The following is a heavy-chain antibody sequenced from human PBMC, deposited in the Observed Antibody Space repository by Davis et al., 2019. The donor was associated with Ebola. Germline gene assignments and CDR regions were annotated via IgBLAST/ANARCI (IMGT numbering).Heavy chain of an antibody. CDR1: GFTFSNYA. CDR3: AKKAVTMDC. D-gene: IGHD4-17*01. J-gene: IGHJ4*02. CDR2: ITYGGGST. V-gene: IGHV3-23*01. Sequence: GGSLRLSCTASGFTFSNYAMSWVRQTPGKGLEWVSTITYGGGSTYYADSVKGRFTVSRDNSKNTLYLQLNSLRAEDTALYYCAKKAVTMDCWGQGILVTVSS.